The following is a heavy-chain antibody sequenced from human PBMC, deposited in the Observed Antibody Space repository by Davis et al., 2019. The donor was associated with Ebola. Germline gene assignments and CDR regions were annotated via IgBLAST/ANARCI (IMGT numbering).Heavy chain of an antibody. CDR3: TTGATVTTVWGWGQHDSTDY. D-gene: IGHD4-11*01. V-gene: IGHV3-15*01. J-gene: IGHJ4*02. Sequence: PGGSLRLSCAASGFTFIDAWMSWVRQAPGKGLEWVGRIKSKTDGGTTDYAAPVKGRFTISRDDSKNTLYLQMNSLKTEDTAVYYCTTGATVTTVWGWGQHDSTDYWGQGTLVTVSS. CDR2: IKSKTDGGTT. CDR1: GFTFIDAW.